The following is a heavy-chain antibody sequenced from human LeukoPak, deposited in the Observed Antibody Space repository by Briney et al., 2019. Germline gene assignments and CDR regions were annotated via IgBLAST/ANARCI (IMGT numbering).Heavy chain of an antibody. V-gene: IGHV4-4*02. D-gene: IGHD5-18*01. CDR2: IYHSGST. Sequence: SETLSLTCAVSGGSISSSNWWSWVRQPPGKGLEWIGEIYHSGSTNYNPSLKSRVTISVDKSKTQFSLKLSSVTAADTAVYYWARNDRGVDTAMAIDYWGQGTLVTVSS. CDR1: GGSISSSNW. CDR3: ARNDRGVDTAMAIDY. J-gene: IGHJ4*02.